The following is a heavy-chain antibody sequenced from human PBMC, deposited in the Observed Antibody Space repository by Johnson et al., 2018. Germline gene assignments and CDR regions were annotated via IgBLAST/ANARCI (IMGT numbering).Heavy chain of an antibody. CDR3: ERATRFHEAFDI. CDR2: IGTVGDT. D-gene: IGHD2-21*01. J-gene: IGHJ3*02. Sequence: VQLVQSGGGLVQPGGSLRLSCAASGFTFSNYDMHWVRQATGKDLEWVSGIGTVGDTYYPGSVKGRFTISRENAKNSLYLQMNSLRAGDTAVYYCERATRFHEAFDIWGQGTMVTVSS. CDR1: GFTFSNYD. V-gene: IGHV3-13*01.